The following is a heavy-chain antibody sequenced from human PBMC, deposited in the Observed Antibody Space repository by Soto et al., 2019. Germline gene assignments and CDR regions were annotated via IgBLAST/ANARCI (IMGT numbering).Heavy chain of an antibody. J-gene: IGHJ6*02. CDR3: ASSNIAAAGFYYYGMDV. CDR2: IYYSGST. V-gene: IGHV4-59*01. Sequence: KLSETLSLTCTVSGGSISSYYWSWIRQPPGKGLEWIGYIYYSGSTNYNPSLKSRVTISVDTSKNQFSLKLSSVTAADTAVYYCASSNIAAAGFYYYGMDVWGRGTTVTVSS. CDR1: GGSISSYY. D-gene: IGHD6-13*01.